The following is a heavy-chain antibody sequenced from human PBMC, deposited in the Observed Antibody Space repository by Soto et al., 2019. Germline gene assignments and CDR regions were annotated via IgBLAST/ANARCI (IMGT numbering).Heavy chain of an antibody. Sequence: ASVKVSCKASGGTFSSYAISWVLQAPGQGLEWMGGIIPIFGTANYAQKFQGRGTITADESTSTAYMELSSLRSEDTAVYYCALDGHSSSVGYYYGMDVWGQGTTVTVSS. D-gene: IGHD6-6*01. CDR1: GGTFSSYA. J-gene: IGHJ6*02. V-gene: IGHV1-69*13. CDR2: IIPIFGTA. CDR3: ALDGHSSSVGYYYGMDV.